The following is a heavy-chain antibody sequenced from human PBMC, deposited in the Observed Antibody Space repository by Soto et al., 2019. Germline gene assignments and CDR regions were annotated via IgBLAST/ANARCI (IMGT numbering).Heavy chain of an antibody. CDR3: ARGPLVGATLPLDY. Sequence: QVQLVESGGGVVQPGRSLRLSCAASGFTFSSYAMHWVRQAPGKGLEWVAVISYDGSNKYYADSVKGRFTISRDNSKNTLYLQMNSLRAEDTAVYYCARGPLVGATLPLDYCGQGTLVTVSS. CDR1: GFTFSSYA. CDR2: ISYDGSNK. D-gene: IGHD1-26*01. J-gene: IGHJ4*02. V-gene: IGHV3-30-3*01.